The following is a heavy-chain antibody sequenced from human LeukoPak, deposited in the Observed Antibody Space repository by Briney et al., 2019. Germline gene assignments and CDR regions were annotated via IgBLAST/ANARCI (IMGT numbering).Heavy chain of an antibody. CDR2: IVVGSGNT. CDR3: ARGRKYYYDSSGYPSY. D-gene: IGHD3-22*01. Sequence: RWASVKVSCKASGFTFTSSAVQWVRQARGQRLEWIGWIVVGSGNTNYAQKFQERVTITRDMSTSTAYMELSSLRSEDTAVYYCARGRKYYYDSSGYPSYWGQGTLVTASS. J-gene: IGHJ1*01. CDR1: GFTFTSSA. V-gene: IGHV1-58*01.